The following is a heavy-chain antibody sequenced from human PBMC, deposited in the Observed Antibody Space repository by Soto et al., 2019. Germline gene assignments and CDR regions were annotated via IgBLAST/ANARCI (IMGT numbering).Heavy chain of an antibody. CDR1: GGSISSYY. Sequence: SETLSHTCTVSGGSISSYYWSWIRQPPGKGLEWIGYIYYSRSTNYNPSLKSRVTISVDTSKNQFSLKLSSVTAADTAVYYCARVARSSSSDWFDPWGQGTLVTVSS. V-gene: IGHV4-59*01. D-gene: IGHD6-6*01. J-gene: IGHJ5*02. CDR2: IYYSRST. CDR3: ARVARSSSSDWFDP.